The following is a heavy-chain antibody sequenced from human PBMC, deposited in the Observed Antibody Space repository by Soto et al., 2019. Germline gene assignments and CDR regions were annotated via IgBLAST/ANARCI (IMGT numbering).Heavy chain of an antibody. Sequence: QVQLVESGGGVVQPGRSLRLSCAASGFTFSSYAMHWVRQAPGKGLEWVAVISYDGSNKYHADSVKGRFTISRDNSKNTLDLHMNSLRAEDTPVYYCARDRDIVALMGGFDYWGQGTLVTVSS. V-gene: IGHV3-30-3*01. CDR1: GFTFSSYA. CDR3: ARDRDIVALMGGFDY. D-gene: IGHD5-12*01. J-gene: IGHJ4*02. CDR2: ISYDGSNK.